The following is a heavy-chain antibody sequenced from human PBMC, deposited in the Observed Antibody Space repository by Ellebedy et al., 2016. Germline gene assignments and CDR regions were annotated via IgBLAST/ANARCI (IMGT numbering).Heavy chain of an antibody. D-gene: IGHD3-22*01. Sequence: GESLKISCAASGFTFSNYGMHCVRQAPGKGLESVAMISYDGSNAFYADSVKGRFTISRDNSKSTLYLQINSLRAEDTAVYYCARDSSGYSPFDYWGQGTLVTVSS. CDR1: GFTFSNYG. CDR3: ARDSSGYSPFDY. V-gene: IGHV3-30*03. J-gene: IGHJ4*02. CDR2: ISYDGSNA.